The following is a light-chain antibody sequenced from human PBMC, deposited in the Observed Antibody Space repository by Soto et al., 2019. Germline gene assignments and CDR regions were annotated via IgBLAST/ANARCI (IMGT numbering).Light chain of an antibody. CDR3: QQYSYWPPT. J-gene: IGKJ1*01. V-gene: IGKV3-15*01. Sequence: IVMTQSPATLSVSPGERATLSCRASQSVSSKLAWYQQKPGQSPRLLINDASTRATGIPARFSGSGSGTEFTLTISSLQSEDFAVYYCQQYSYWPPTFGQGTKVEIK. CDR1: QSVSSK. CDR2: DAS.